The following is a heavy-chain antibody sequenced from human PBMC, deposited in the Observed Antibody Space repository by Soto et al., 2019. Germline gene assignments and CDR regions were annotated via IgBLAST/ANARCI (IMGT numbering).Heavy chain of an antibody. CDR2: FYTGGGT. J-gene: IGHJ4*02. Sequence: GGSLRLSCAASGLTVSTNPMSWVRQAPGKGLEWVSFFYTGGGTHFADSVKGRFTISRDNSKNTVNLQINSLRPEDTAVYYCARDGSGHWGQGTLVTVSS. CDR1: GLTVSTNP. V-gene: IGHV3-66*01. CDR3: ARDGSGH.